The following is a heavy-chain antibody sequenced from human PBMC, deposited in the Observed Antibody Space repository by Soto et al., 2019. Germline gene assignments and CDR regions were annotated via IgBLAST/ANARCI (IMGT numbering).Heavy chain of an antibody. CDR2: IDPSDSYT. V-gene: IGHV5-10-1*01. CDR1: GYSFTSYW. J-gene: IGHJ3*02. Sequence: LGESLKISCKGSGYSFTSYWISWVRQMPGKGLELMGRIDPSDSYTNYSPSFQGHVTISADKSISTAYLQWSSLKASDTAMYYCARHVEPIVVVVAATTDAFDIWGQGTMVTVSS. D-gene: IGHD2-15*01. CDR3: ARHVEPIVVVVAATTDAFDI.